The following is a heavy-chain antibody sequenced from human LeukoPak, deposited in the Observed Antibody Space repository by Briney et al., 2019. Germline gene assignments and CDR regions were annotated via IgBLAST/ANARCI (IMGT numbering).Heavy chain of an antibody. CDR1: GFTFSSYG. D-gene: IGHD2-2*01. Sequence: GGSLRLSCAASGFTFSSYGIHGVRQAPGKGLEWVAFIRYDGSNKYSADSVKGRLTISRDNSKNTLYLHMNSLRAGSTAVYYCANAMLWRSFFLDYWGQGTLVTVSS. CDR3: ANAMLWRSFFLDY. CDR2: IRYDGSNK. V-gene: IGHV3-30*02. J-gene: IGHJ4*02.